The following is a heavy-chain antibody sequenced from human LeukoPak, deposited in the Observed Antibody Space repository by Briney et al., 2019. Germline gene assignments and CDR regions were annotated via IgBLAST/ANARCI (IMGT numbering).Heavy chain of an antibody. V-gene: IGHV3-74*01. J-gene: IGHJ4*02. CDR2: VKSDGSNP. D-gene: IGHD3-10*01. Sequence: QPGGSLRLSCAASRFSFSNYLMHWVRPAPGKGLVWVSRVKSDGSNPSYADSVKGRFTISRDNAENMLYLQMNTLGAEDTAVYYCARDIVSGSGSLDYWGQGTLVTVSS. CDR1: RFSFSNYL. CDR3: ARDIVSGSGSLDY.